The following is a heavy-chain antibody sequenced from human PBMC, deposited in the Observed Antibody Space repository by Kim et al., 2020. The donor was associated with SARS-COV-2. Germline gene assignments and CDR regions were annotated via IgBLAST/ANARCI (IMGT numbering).Heavy chain of an antibody. CDR3: ARLEGIAAAGKRYYYYGMDV. D-gene: IGHD6-13*01. CDR2: IYYSGST. CDR1: GGSISSSSYY. V-gene: IGHV4-39*01. J-gene: IGHJ6*02. Sequence: SETLSLTCTVSGGSISSSSYYWGWIRQPPGKGLEWIGSIYYSGSTYYNPSLKSRVTISADTSKNQFSLKLSSVTAADTAVYYCARLEGIAAAGKRYYYYGMDVWGQGTTVTVSS.